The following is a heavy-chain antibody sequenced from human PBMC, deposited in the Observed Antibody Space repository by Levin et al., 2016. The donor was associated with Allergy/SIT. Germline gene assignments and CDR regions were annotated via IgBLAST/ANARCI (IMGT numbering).Heavy chain of an antibody. Sequence: GGSLRLSCAASGFTFGSYAMSWVRQAPGKGLEWVSGISGNGRTTFYADSVRGRFTISRDNSKDTLYMQMNNLRAEDTALYYCAKDPRFGYGAGGDNWFDPWGQGTLVTVVL. CDR1: GFTFGSYA. D-gene: IGHD3-10*01. CDR3: AKDPRFGYGAGGDNWFDP. J-gene: IGHJ5*02. V-gene: IGHV3-23*01. CDR2: ISGNGRTT.